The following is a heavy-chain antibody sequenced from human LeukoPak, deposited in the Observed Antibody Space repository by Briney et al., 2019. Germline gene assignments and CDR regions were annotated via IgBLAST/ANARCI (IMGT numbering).Heavy chain of an antibody. CDR1: GGSISSYY. V-gene: IGHV4-4*07. Sequence: SDTLSLTCSVSGGSISSYYWTWIRQPAGKGLEWIGHIYTSGTTNYNPSLKSRVTILLDTSKNQFSLNLNAVTAADTAIYYCARMFEYWGQGTLVTVSS. J-gene: IGHJ4*02. CDR3: ARMFEY. CDR2: IYTSGTT.